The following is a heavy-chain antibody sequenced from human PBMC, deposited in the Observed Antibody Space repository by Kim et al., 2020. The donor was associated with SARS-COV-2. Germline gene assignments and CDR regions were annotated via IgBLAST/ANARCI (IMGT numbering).Heavy chain of an antibody. V-gene: IGHV3-30-3*01. CDR1: GFTFSSYA. D-gene: IGHD1-26*01. CDR2: ISYGGSNR. Sequence: GGSLRLSCAASGFTFSSYAMHWVRQAPGKGLEWVAVISYGGSNRYYADSVKGRFTISRDNSKNTLYLQMNSLRAEDTAVYYCARDRSGSYKYYFDYWGQGTLVTVSS. CDR3: ARDRSGSYKYYFDY. J-gene: IGHJ4*02.